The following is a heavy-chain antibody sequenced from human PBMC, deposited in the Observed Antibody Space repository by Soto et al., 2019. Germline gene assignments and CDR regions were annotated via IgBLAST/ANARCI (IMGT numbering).Heavy chain of an antibody. CDR1: GFAFYYYN. V-gene: IGHV3-21*01. J-gene: IGHJ4*01. CDR2: ISGSGIDI. Sequence: PGGSXRLSCSSSGFAFYYYNINWVRQAPGRGLEWVSSISGSGIDIHFTDSVKGRFTISRDNAKTSLYLQMDSLRPEDTAIYYCAREGVTNYTAYYFDIWGQGALVTVSS. CDR3: AREGVTNYTAYYFDI. D-gene: IGHD4-4*01.